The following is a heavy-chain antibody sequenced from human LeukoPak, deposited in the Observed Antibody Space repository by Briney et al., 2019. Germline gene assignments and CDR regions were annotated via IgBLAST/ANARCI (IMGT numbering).Heavy chain of an antibody. Sequence: SETLSLTCTVSGGSISSYYWSWIRQPPGKGLEWIGYIYYRGSTNYNPSLKSRVTISVDTSKNQFSLKLSSVTAADTAVYYCARQGTGEDFDAFDIWGQGTMVTVSS. CDR1: GGSISSYY. CDR2: IYYRGST. D-gene: IGHD1/OR15-1a*01. J-gene: IGHJ3*02. CDR3: ARQGTGEDFDAFDI. V-gene: IGHV4-59*08.